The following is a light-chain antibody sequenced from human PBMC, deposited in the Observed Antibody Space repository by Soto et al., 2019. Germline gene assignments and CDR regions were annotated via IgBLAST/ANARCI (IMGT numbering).Light chain of an antibody. V-gene: IGLV2-8*01. CDR3: TSYAGTYSFFYV. Sequence: SALTPPPPPSGAPGQSVTTSRTGTRSDVGAYNYVSWYQQLPGKAPKLIIYEVSKRPSGVPDRFSGSKSGNTASLTVSGLQAEDEADYYCTSYAGTYSFFYVFGTGTKVTVL. CDR1: RSDVGAYNY. CDR2: EVS. J-gene: IGLJ1*01.